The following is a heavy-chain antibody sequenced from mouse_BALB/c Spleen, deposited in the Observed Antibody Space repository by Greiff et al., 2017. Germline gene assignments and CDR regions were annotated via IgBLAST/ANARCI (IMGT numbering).Heavy chain of an antibody. D-gene: IGHD1-1*01. J-gene: IGHJ4*01. Sequence: QVHVKQSGAELVRPGSSVKISCKASGYAFSSYWMNWVKQRPGPGLEWIGQIYPGDGDTNYNGKFKGKATLTADKSSSTAYMQLSSLTSEDSAVYFCARLLRDYAMDYWGQGTSVTVSS. V-gene: IGHV1-80*01. CDR1: GYAFSSYW. CDR2: IYPGDGDT. CDR3: ARLLRDYAMDY.